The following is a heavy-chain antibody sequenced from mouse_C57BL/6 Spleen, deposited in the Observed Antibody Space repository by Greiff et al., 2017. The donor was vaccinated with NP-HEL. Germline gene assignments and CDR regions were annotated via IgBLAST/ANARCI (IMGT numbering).Heavy chain of an antibody. Sequence: EVQVVESGGGLVKPGGSLKLSCAASGFTFSSYTMSWVRQTPEKRLEWVATISGGGGNTYYPDSVKGRFTISRDNAKNTLYLQMSSLRSEDTALYYCARDSKDFFDYWGQGTTLTVSS. CDR3: ARDSKDFFDY. D-gene: IGHD2-5*01. J-gene: IGHJ2*01. V-gene: IGHV5-9*01. CDR2: ISGGGGNT. CDR1: GFTFSSYT.